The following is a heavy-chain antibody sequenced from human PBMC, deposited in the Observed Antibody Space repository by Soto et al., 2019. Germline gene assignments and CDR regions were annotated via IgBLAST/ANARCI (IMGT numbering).Heavy chain of an antibody. J-gene: IGHJ4*02. D-gene: IGHD3-10*01. CDR3: ARIRITMVRGVYYTRLFDY. V-gene: IGHV4-31*03. CDR1: RGSISSGVYY. CDR2: IYYSGTT. Sequence: SETLSLTCTVSRGSISSGVYYWSWIRQHPGKGLEWIGYIYYSGTTYYNPSLKSRLTMSVDTSKNQFSLKLSSVTAADTAVYYCARIRITMVRGVYYTRLFDYWGQGTLVTVSS.